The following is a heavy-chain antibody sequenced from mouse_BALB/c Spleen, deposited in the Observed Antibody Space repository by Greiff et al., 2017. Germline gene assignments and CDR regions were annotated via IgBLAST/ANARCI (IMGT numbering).Heavy chain of an antibody. CDR2: ISNLAYSI. CDR1: GFTFSDYG. CDR3: ERQLGRYAMDY. D-gene: IGHD4-1*02. Sequence: EVQLVESGGGLVQPGGSRKLSCAASGFTFSDYGMAWVRQAPGKGPEWVAFISNLAYSIYYADTVTGRFTIARENAKNTLYLEMSSLRSEDTAMYYGERQLGRYAMDYWGQGTSVTVSS. J-gene: IGHJ4*01. V-gene: IGHV5-15*02.